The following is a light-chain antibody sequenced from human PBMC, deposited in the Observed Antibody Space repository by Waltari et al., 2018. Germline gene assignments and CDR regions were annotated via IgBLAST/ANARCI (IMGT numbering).Light chain of an antibody. CDR3: CSYAGAYTYV. J-gene: IGLJ1*01. V-gene: IGLV2-11*01. CDR1: SSDVGTYDR. CDR2: DVS. Sequence: QSALTQPRSVSGSPGQSVTISCTGTSSDVGTYDRFSWYQQSPGKAPKLMIYDVSKRPSGVPSRFSGSKSGNTASLNISGLQAEDEADYYCCSYAGAYTYVFGTGTKVTVL.